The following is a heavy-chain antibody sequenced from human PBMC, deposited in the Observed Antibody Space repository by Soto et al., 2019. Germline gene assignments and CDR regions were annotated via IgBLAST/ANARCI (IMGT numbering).Heavy chain of an antibody. J-gene: IGHJ3*02. CDR2: IMPGSSHI. Sequence: EVQLVESGGGLVQPGGSLRLTCAASGFTFSIYSMNWVRQAPGKGLEGGSYIMPGSSHIFYADSVKGRFTISRDNAKNSLYLQMNSLRAEDTAVYYCAIEKVGDTSVHVFDIWGQGTMVTVSS. CDR3: AIEKVGDTSVHVFDI. CDR1: GFTFSIYS. V-gene: IGHV3-48*01. D-gene: IGHD1-26*01.